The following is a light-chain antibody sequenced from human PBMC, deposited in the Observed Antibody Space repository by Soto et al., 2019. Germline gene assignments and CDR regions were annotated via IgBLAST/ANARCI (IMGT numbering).Light chain of an antibody. CDR3: QNYYGAPWT. V-gene: IGKV1-27*01. CDR1: QGISTY. J-gene: IGKJ1*01. Sequence: DIQMTQSPSSLSASVGDRVTITCRASQGISTYLVWYQQKPGTVPKLLIFAASTLQSGVPSRFSGSGSGTDFTLTISSLQPEDVATYYCQNYYGAPWTFCQGTQVEIK. CDR2: AAS.